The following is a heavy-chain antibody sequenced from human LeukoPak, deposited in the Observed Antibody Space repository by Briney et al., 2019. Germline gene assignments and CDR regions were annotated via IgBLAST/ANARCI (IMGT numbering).Heavy chain of an antibody. CDR2: IRHSDGST. D-gene: IGHD1-1*01. CDR1: GFTFSYHW. CDR3: AKGLETESRLDS. Sequence: GGSLRLSCAASGFTFSYHWMAWVRQAPGKGLEWVSGIRHSDGSTYYADAVKGRFTISSDKSKNTLFLQMNSLRAEDTALYYCAKGLETESRLDSWGQGTLVTVSS. V-gene: IGHV3-23*01. J-gene: IGHJ4*02.